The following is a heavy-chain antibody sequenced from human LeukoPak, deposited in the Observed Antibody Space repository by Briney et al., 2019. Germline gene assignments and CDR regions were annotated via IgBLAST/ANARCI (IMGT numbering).Heavy chain of an antibody. CDR3: ATPRDGYNYRTFNY. D-gene: IGHD5-24*01. CDR1: GGTFISYA. V-gene: IGHV1-69*05. J-gene: IGHJ4*02. CDR2: IIPIFGTA. Sequence: SVKVSCKASGGTFISYAISWVRQAPGQGLEWMGGIIPIFGTANYAQKFQGRVTITTDESTSTAYMELSSLRSEDTAVYYCATPRDGYNYRTFNYWGQGTLVTVSS.